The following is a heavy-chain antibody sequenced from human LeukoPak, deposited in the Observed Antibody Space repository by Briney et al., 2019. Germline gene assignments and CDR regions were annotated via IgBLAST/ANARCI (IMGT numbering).Heavy chain of an antibody. V-gene: IGHV3-23*01. CDR3: TRLQIAVAGPNWFDP. CDR2: ISGSGGGT. Sequence: GGSLRLSCAASGFTFSSYAMSWVRQAPGKGLEWVSAISGSGGGTHYADSVKGRFSVSRDNAKNSLYLQMNGLRVEDTAVYYCTRLQIAVAGPNWFDPWGQGTLVTVSS. CDR1: GFTFSSYA. D-gene: IGHD6-19*01. J-gene: IGHJ5*02.